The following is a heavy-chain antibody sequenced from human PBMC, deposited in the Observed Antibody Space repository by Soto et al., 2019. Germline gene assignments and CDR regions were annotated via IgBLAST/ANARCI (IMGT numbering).Heavy chain of an antibody. Sequence: QVQLVQSGAEVKKPGSSVKVSCKASGGTFSSYAISWVRQAPGQGLEWMGGIIPILGTANYAQKFQGRVTIRADECTXXAXMXXSSLRSEDTAVYYCARVPSSYDSSGYYSFGWYFDLWGRGTLVTVSS. CDR1: GGTFSSYA. V-gene: IGHV1-69*12. CDR2: IIPILGTA. CDR3: ARVPSSYDSSGYYSFGWYFDL. J-gene: IGHJ2*01. D-gene: IGHD3-22*01.